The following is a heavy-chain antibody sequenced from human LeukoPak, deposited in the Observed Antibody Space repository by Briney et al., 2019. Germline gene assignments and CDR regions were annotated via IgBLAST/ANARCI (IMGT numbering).Heavy chain of an antibody. V-gene: IGHV3-33*01. Sequence: GGSLRLSCAASGFTFSSYCMHWVRQAPGKGLEWVAVIWYDGSNKYYADSVKGRFTISRDNSKNTLYLQMNSLRAEDTAVYYCARDRDNCSGGSCYWRYYFDYWGQGTLVTVSS. CDR1: GFTFSSYC. D-gene: IGHD2-15*01. CDR2: IWYDGSNK. J-gene: IGHJ4*02. CDR3: ARDRDNCSGGSCYWRYYFDY.